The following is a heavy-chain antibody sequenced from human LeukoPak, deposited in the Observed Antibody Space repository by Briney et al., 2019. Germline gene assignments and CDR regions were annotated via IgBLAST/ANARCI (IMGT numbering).Heavy chain of an antibody. CDR2: IYHSGNT. V-gene: IGHV4-39*01. J-gene: IGHJ5*02. Sequence: SETLSLTCTVSGGSISSSIYYWGWIRQPPGKGLEWIGNIYHSGNTYYNPSLKSRVTISVDTSKNQFSLKLSSVTAADTAAYYCARLGSWFDPWGQGTLVTVSS. D-gene: IGHD2-2*03. CDR1: GGSISSSIYY. CDR3: ARLGSWFDP.